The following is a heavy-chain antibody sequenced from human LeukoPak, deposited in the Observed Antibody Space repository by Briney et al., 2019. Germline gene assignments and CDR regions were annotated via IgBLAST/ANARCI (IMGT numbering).Heavy chain of an antibody. D-gene: IGHD3-16*01. V-gene: IGHV1-69*04. J-gene: IGHJ4*02. Sequence: ALVKVSCKASGGTFSSYAISWVRQAPGQGLEWMGRIIPILGIANYAQKFQGRVTITADKSTSTAYMELSSLRSEDTAVYYCARDWGPLLFDYWGQGTLVTVSS. CDR3: ARDWGPLLFDY. CDR2: IIPILGIA. CDR1: GGTFSSYA.